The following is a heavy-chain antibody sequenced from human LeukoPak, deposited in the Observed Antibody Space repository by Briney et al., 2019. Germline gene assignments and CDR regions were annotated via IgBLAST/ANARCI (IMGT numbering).Heavy chain of an antibody. CDR2: ISISANT. Sequence: GGSLTLSCAASGFTFSRYAMNWVRQAPGKGLEWVSTISISANTHYADSVKGRFTISRDNSKSTLYLQMNSLRAEDTAIYYCAKDHDSTGLFQDRDYWGQGTQVTISP. CDR3: AKDHDSTGLFQDRDY. D-gene: IGHD6-19*01. J-gene: IGHJ4*02. V-gene: IGHV3-23*01. CDR1: GFTFSRYA.